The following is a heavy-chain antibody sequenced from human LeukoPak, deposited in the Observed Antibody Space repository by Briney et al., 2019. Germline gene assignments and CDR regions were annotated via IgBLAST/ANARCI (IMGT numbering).Heavy chain of an antibody. CDR3: ARCGFSRPDPFDL. V-gene: IGHV3-7*03. J-gene: IGHJ4*02. CDR1: AFTFSAYW. CDR2: IEPDGSKK. D-gene: IGHD1-26*01. Sequence: GGSLRLSCPASAFTFSAYWMSCVRQAPGNGLQWVANIEPDGSKKYYVDSVKGRFTISRDNAKNSLYLQMNSLRAEDTAVYSCARCGFSRPDPFDLWGRRTLVTVSS.